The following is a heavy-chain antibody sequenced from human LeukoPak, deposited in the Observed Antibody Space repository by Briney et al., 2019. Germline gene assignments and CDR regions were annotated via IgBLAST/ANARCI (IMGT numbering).Heavy chain of an antibody. D-gene: IGHD3-22*01. Sequence: SETLSLTCTVSGGSISSSSYYWGWIRQPPGKGLEWIGSIYNSGSTYYNPSLKSRVTISVDTSKNQFSLKLSSVTAADTAVYYCARAYYYDSSGYYPGGFFDYWGQGTLVTVSS. CDR2: IYNSGST. CDR3: ARAYYYDSSGYYPGGFFDY. CDR1: GGSISSSSYY. J-gene: IGHJ4*02. V-gene: IGHV4-39*07.